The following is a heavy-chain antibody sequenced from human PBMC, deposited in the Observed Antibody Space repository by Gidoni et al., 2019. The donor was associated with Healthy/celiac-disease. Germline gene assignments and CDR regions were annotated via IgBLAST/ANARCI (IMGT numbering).Heavy chain of an antibody. CDR3: AKDGFSSSQRYFDY. CDR1: GFTFSSYG. Sequence: QVQLVESGGGVVQPGRSLRLSCAAPGFTFSSYGMHWVRQAPGKGLEWVAVISYDGSNKYYADSVKGRFTISRDNSKNTLYLQMNSLRAEDTAVYYCAKDGFSSSQRYFDYWGQGTLVTVSS. CDR2: ISYDGSNK. V-gene: IGHV3-30*18. D-gene: IGHD6-6*01. J-gene: IGHJ4*02.